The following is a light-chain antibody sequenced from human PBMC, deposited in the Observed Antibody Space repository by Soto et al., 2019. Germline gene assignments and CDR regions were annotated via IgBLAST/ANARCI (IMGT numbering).Light chain of an antibody. CDR1: SSNIANNY. CDR3: GTWDSSLSAVV. Sequence: QSVLTQPPSVSAAPGQKVTISCSGSSSNIANNYVSWYQQFPGTAPKLLIYDNNKRPSGISDRFSGSKSSTSATLGITGLQTGDEADYYCGTWDSSLSAVVFGGGTKLTVL. V-gene: IGLV1-51*01. J-gene: IGLJ2*01. CDR2: DNN.